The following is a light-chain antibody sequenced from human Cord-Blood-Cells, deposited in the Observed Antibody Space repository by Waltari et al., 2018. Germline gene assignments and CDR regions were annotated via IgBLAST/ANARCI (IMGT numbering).Light chain of an antibody. CDR1: QSFSSN. V-gene: IGKV3-15*01. J-gene: IGKJ1*01. CDR2: GAY. CDR3: QQYNNWPRWT. Sequence: EIVMTQSPATLSVSPGERATLSCRASQSFSSNLAWYQQKPGQAPRLLIYGAYTRATGIPARFSGSGSGTEFTLTISSLQSEDFAVYYCQQYNNWPRWTFGQGTKVEIK.